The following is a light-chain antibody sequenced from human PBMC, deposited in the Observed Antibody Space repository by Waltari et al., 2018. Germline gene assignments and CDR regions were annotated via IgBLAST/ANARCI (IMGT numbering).Light chain of an antibody. CDR1: HSGRNY. CDR2: SAS. J-gene: IGKJ4*01. V-gene: IGKV1-39*01. CDR3: EQSYNTPPT. Sequence: DIQMTQTPSSLSASVGDRVTLSCRASHSGRNYVNWYQQKPGKAPKLLIYSASSLDSGVPSRFSGGGSGTDFTLTISNLQPEDFATYHCEQSYNTPPTFGRGTKVEIK.